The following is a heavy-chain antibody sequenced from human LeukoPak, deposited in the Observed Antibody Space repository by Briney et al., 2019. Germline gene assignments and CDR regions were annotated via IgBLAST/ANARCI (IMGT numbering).Heavy chain of an antibody. J-gene: IGHJ4*02. CDR2: ISGSGGRT. V-gene: IGHV3-23*01. D-gene: IGHD6-19*01. CDR3: AKDPSSGWYGYFDY. Sequence: GGSLRLSCAASGFTFSSYAMSWVRQAPGKGLEGVSAISGSGGRTYYADSVKRRFTISRDNSKNTLYLQMNSLRAEDTAVYYCAKDPSSGWYGYFDYWGQGTLVTVSS. CDR1: GFTFSSYA.